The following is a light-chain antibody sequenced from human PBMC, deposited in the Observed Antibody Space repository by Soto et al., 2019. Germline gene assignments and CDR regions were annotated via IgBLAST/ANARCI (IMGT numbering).Light chain of an antibody. Sequence: EIVLTQSPDTLSLSPGLRAPLSCRASQNVGTYLTWFQQKPGQAPRRLIYDASTRVSGVPARFSGSGSGTDFTLTISSLEPEDFAVYYCQQCSKWPMYTFGQGTKLEIK. CDR1: QNVGTY. CDR2: DAS. CDR3: QQCSKWPMYT. J-gene: IGKJ2*01. V-gene: IGKV3-11*01.